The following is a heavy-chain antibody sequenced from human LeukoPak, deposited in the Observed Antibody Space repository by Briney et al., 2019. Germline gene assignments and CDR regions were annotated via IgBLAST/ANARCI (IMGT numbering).Heavy chain of an antibody. J-gene: IGHJ4*02. CDR1: GFTFSSYW. D-gene: IGHD6-13*01. CDR2: IKQDRSEK. Sequence: GGSLRLSCAASGFTFSSYWMSWVRQAPGKGLEWVANIKQDRSEKYYVDSVKGRFTISRDNAKNSLYLQMNSLRAEDTAVYYCARFGGSSWSLTYYFDYWGQGTLVTVSS. V-gene: IGHV3-7*01. CDR3: ARFGGSSWSLTYYFDY.